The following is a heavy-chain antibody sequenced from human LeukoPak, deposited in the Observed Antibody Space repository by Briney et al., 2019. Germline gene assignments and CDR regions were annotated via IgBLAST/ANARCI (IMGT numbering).Heavy chain of an antibody. CDR3: ARGGAAADWFDP. J-gene: IGHJ5*02. Sequence: SQTLSLTCAVSGGSISSGGYSWSWIRQPPGKGLEWIGYIYHSGSTYYNPSLKSRVTISVDRSKNQFSLKLNSVTAADTAVYYCARGGAAADWFDPWGQGTLVTVSS. V-gene: IGHV4-30-2*01. D-gene: IGHD6-13*01. CDR1: GGSISSGGYS. CDR2: IYHSGST.